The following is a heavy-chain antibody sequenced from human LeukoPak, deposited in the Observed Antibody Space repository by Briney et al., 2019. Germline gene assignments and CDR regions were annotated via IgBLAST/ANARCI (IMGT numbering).Heavy chain of an antibody. V-gene: IGHV2-5*01. D-gene: IGHD3-10*01. Sequence: SGPTLVKPTQTLTLTCTFSGFSLSTSGVGVGWIRQPPGKALEWLALIYWNDDKRYSPSLKSRLTITKDTSKNQVVLTMTNMDPVDAATYYCAHDVGLFTFDYWGQGTLVTVSS. CDR2: IYWNDDK. J-gene: IGHJ4*02. CDR3: AHDVGLFTFDY. CDR1: GFSLSTSGVG.